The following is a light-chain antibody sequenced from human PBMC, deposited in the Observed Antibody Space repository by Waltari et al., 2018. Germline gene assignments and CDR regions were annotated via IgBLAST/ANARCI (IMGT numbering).Light chain of an antibody. CDR3: FSFVAANSFV. J-gene: IGLJ1*01. V-gene: IGLV2-23*01. CDR2: GAT. Sequence: QSALTQPASVYGSPGQSITLSCTGTSNDIVKYDLVSWYQQRPGEAPKLLMYGATKRPSGVSNRFSGSKSGKTASLTISGLQTEDEADYYCFSFVAANSFVFGPGTKVTVL. CDR1: SNDIVKYDL.